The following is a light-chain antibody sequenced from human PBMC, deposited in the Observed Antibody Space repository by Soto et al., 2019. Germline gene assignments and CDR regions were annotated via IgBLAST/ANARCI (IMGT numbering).Light chain of an antibody. V-gene: IGLV2-14*01. Sequence: QSVLTQPASVSGSPGQSITISCTGTSGDVGTYNYVSWYLQHPGKAPKLRIYDVSNRPSGVSNRLSGSKSGNTASLTLSGLQAEVEADYYCSSYSSSSTRYAFGTGTKVTVL. CDR2: DVS. J-gene: IGLJ1*01. CDR1: SGDVGTYNY. CDR3: SSYSSSSTRYA.